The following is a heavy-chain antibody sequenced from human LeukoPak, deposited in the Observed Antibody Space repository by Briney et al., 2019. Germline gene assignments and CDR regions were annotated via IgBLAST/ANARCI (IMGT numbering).Heavy chain of an antibody. Sequence: GGSVRLSCKAFGFTVSSYDMSWARQAPGQGLEWVSVVYSGGSTHYADSVKGRFTISRDNSKNTLYLQMNRLRGEDTAVYYCARGYLREPFDSWGQGTLVIVSS. CDR3: ARGYLREPFDS. D-gene: IGHD1-14*01. CDR1: GFTVSSYD. CDR2: VYSGGST. J-gene: IGHJ4*02. V-gene: IGHV3-53*01.